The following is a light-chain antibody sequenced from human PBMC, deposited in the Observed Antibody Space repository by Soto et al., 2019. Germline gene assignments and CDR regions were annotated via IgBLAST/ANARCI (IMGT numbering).Light chain of an antibody. CDR3: SPFASSNTWV. CDR2: EVT. Sequence: QSALTHPPSASGSPGQSVTISCTGTSSDVGAYNYVSWYQQHAGKAPKLVIYEVTKRPSGVPDRFSGSKSANTASLTVSGLQAEDEADYYCSPFASSNTWVFGGGTKLTVL. V-gene: IGLV2-8*01. CDR1: SSDVGAYNY. J-gene: IGLJ3*02.